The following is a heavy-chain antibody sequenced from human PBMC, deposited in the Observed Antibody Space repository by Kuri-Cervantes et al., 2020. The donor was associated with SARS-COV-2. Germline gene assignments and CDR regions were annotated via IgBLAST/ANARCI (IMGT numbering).Heavy chain of an antibody. J-gene: IGHJ4*02. V-gene: IGHV3-48*02. CDR1: GFTFSSYS. CDR2: ISSSSSTI. Sequence: GESLKISCAASGFTFSSYSMNWVRQAPGKGLEWVSYISSSSSTIYYADSVKGRFTISRDNAKNSLYLQMNSLRDEDTAAYYCARAISSWFDYWGQGTLVTVSS. CDR3: ARAISSWFDY. D-gene: IGHD6-13*01.